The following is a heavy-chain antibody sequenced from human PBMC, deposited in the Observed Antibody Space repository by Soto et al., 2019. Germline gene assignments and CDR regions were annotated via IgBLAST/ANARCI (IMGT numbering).Heavy chain of an antibody. CDR1: GYSFSSFG. V-gene: IGHV1-46*01. CDR3: ARAWGVVTPDAFDI. D-gene: IGHD2-21*02. J-gene: IGHJ3*02. CDR2: INPSGGST. Sequence: ASVKVSCKASGYSFSSFGISWVRQAPGQGLEWMGIINPSGGSTSYAQKFQGRVTMTRDTSTSTVYMELSSLRSEDTAVYYCARAWGVVTPDAFDIWGQGTMVTVSS.